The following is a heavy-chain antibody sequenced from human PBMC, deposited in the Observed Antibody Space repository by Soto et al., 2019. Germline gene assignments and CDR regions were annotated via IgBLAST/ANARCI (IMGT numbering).Heavy chain of an antibody. CDR1: GFSFSTYA. J-gene: IGHJ4*02. D-gene: IGHD3-10*01. CDR3: AKDRGDGAY. V-gene: IGHV3-23*01. CDR2: ISARGDII. Sequence: EVHLLESGGGLIQTEWSLRLSCAASGFSFSTYAMSWVRQAPGKGLEWVSTISARGDIIYYADSVKGRFTISRDNSRNTLYLQMQSLRAEDTAIYYCAKDRGDGAYWGRGTLVTVSS.